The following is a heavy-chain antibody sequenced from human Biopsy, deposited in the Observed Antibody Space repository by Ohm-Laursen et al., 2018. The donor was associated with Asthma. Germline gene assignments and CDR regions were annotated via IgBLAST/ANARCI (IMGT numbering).Heavy chain of an antibody. J-gene: IGHJ6*02. CDR1: GFSFSSYG. CDR2: ISFDGTNK. CDR3: ARVDGVVEPATRMGGMDV. V-gene: IGHV3-30*03. Sequence: SLRFSCSASGFSFSSYGMHWVRQTPGKGLEWVAVISFDGTNKYYADSVKGRFTISRDNSKNTLDLQMNSLSAEDSAVYYCARVDGVVEPATRMGGMDVWGQGTTVTVSS. D-gene: IGHD2-15*01.